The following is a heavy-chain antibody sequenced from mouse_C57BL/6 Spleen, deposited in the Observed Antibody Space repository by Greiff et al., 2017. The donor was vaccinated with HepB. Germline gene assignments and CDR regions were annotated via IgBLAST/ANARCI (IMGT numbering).Heavy chain of an antibody. CDR3: ARHEDGREFYYGSSYVGYFDV. D-gene: IGHD1-1*01. Sequence: QVQLQQSGAELVKPGASVKLSCKASGYTFTEYTIHWVKQRSGQGLEWIGWFYPGSGSIKYNEKFKDKATLTADKSSSTVYMELSRLTSEDSAVYFCARHEDGREFYYGSSYVGYFDVWGTGTTVTVSS. J-gene: IGHJ1*03. CDR1: GYTFTEYT. CDR2: FYPGSGSI. V-gene: IGHV1-62-2*01.